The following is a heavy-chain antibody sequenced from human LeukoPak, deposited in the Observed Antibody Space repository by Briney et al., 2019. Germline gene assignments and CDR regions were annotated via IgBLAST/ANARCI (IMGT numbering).Heavy chain of an antibody. D-gene: IGHD3-10*01. CDR1: GFTFSSYG. CDR3: ARSVYGSGSFPPRDAFDI. J-gene: IGHJ3*02. CDR2: IWNDGSKE. V-gene: IGHV3-33*01. Sequence: PGGSLRLSCGASGFTFSSYGMNWVRQAPGKGLEWMAVIWNDGSKEYYADSMKSRFTISRDSFMNTLYLQMNSLRVEDTAVYYCARSVYGSGSFPPRDAFDIWGQGTMVTVSS.